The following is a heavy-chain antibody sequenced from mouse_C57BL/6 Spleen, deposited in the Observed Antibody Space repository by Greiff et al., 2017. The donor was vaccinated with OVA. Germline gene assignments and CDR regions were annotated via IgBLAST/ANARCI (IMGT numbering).Heavy chain of an antibody. CDR1: GFSFNTYA. CDR2: IRSKSNNYAT. V-gene: IGHV10-1*01. CDR3: ARQANWVIFDY. J-gene: IGHJ2*01. Sequence: EVMLVESGGGLVQPKGSLKLSCAASGFSFNTYAMNWVRQAPGKGLEWVARIRSKSNNYATYYDDSVKDRFTISRDDSESMLYLQMNNLKAEDTAMYYCARQANWVIFDYWGQGTTLTVSS. D-gene: IGHD4-1*01.